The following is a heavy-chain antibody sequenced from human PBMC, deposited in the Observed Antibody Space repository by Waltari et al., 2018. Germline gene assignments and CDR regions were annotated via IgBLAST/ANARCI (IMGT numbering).Heavy chain of an antibody. Sequence: EVQLVESGGGLIQPGGSLRLSCAASGFTFSNAWMNWVRQAPGKGLEWVGRIKSKTDGGTTDYAAPVKGRFTISRDDSKNTLYLQMNSLKTEDTAVYYCTTGTQITILLVGYYYYYGMDVWGQGTTVTVSS. CDR3: TTGTQITILLVGYYYYYGMDV. J-gene: IGHJ6*02. CDR1: GFTFSNAW. CDR2: IKSKTDGGTT. V-gene: IGHV3-15*07. D-gene: IGHD3-3*01.